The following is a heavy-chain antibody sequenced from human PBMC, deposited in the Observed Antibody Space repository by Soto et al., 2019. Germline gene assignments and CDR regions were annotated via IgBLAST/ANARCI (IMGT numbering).Heavy chain of an antibody. CDR3: ARSSIAALAMPSGY. CDR1: GYTFTSYA. V-gene: IGHV1-3*01. CDR2: INAGNGNT. J-gene: IGHJ4*02. D-gene: IGHD6-6*01. Sequence: GASVKVSCKASGYTFTSYAMHWVRQAPGQRLEWMGWINAGNGNTKYSQKFQGRVTITRDTSASTAYMELSSLRSEDTAVYYCARSSIAALAMPSGYWGQGTLVTVSS.